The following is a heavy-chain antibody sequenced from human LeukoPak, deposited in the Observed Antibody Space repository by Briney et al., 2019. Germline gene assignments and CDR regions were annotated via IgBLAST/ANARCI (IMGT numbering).Heavy chain of an antibody. CDR3: AKTSRVNSAYDSPFDY. CDR1: GFSFSTSG. CDR2: MSYDGSNR. Sequence: QPGRSLRLSCAASGFSFSTSGMHWVRQAPGKGLEWVALMSYDGSNRYYADSVKGRFTISRDNSKNTLHLQMNSLRAEDTAIYYCAKTSRVNSAYDSPFDYWGQGTLVTVSS. V-gene: IGHV3-30*18. J-gene: IGHJ4*02. D-gene: IGHD5-12*01.